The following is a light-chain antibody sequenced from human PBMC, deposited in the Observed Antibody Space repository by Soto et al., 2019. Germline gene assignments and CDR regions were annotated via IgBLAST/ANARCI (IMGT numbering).Light chain of an antibody. CDR2: EVS. CDR1: SSDIGGYNY. J-gene: IGLJ2*01. V-gene: IGLV2-14*01. Sequence: QSVLTQPASVSGSPGQSITISCTGTSSDIGGYNYVSWYQQYPGKAPKLMISEVSNRPSGVSNRFSGSKSGNTASLTISGLQADDEADYYCSSYTSTTTDVAFGGGTKLTVL. CDR3: SSYTSTTTDVA.